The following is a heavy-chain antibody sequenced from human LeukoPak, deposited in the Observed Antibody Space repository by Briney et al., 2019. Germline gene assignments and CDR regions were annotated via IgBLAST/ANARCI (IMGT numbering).Heavy chain of an antibody. J-gene: IGHJ4*02. CDR3: ANEEVPNDY. D-gene: IGHD4/OR15-4a*01. Sequence: QTGGSLILSCAASGFTFSSYAMHWVRQAPGKGLEWVAVILYDGSNKYYADSVKGRFTISRDNSKNTVYLQMNSLRVEDTAVYYCANEEVPNDYWGQGTLVTVSS. CDR1: GFTFSSYA. V-gene: IGHV3-30*04. CDR2: ILYDGSNK.